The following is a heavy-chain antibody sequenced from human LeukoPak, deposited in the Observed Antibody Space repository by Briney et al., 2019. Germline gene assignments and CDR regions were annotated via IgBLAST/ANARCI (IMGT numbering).Heavy chain of an antibody. V-gene: IGHV2-5*01. D-gene: IGHD3-16*01. CDR1: GFSLNTRGVG. Sequence: SGPTLAKPTQTLTLTCTFSGFSLNTRGVGVAWIRQPPGKALEWLALIYWNDDNRYSPSLKRRLTITKDTSKNQVVLTMTNMDPVDTATYYCAHSTFDSGNSYFDQWGQGTLVTVSS. CDR2: IYWNDDN. CDR3: AHSTFDSGNSYFDQ. J-gene: IGHJ4*02.